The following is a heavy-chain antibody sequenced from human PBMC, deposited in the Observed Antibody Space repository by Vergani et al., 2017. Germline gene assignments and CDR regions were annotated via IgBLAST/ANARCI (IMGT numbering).Heavy chain of an antibody. CDR2: INPSGGHT. V-gene: IGHV1-46*03. CDR1: GYTFSNYY. CDR3: ARGDYDSLTGYLY. Sequence: QVQVVQSGAEVKKSGASVKVSCKTSGYTFSNYYMHWVRQAPGQGLAWMGIINPSGGHTNYAQKFQGRVTMTRDTSTSTVYMELSSLRSEDTAIYYCARGDYDSLTGYLYWGQGTLVTVSA. J-gene: IGHJ4*02. D-gene: IGHD3-9*01.